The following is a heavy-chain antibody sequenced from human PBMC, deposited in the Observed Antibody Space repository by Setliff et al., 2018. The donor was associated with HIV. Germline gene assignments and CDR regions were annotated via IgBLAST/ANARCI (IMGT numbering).Heavy chain of an antibody. CDR3: AKAFGYCSGGSNGNTDAFDI. D-gene: IGHD2-15*01. CDR2: IRYDGDNK. CDR1: GFTFSGYG. J-gene: IGHJ3*02. Sequence: GGSLRLSCAASGFTFSGYGMYWVRQAPGKGLEWVAFIRYDGDNKYYADSVKGRFTISRDNSKNTLYLQMNSLRAKDAAVYYCAKAFGYCSGGSNGNTDAFDIWGQGTTVTVSS. V-gene: IGHV3-30*02.